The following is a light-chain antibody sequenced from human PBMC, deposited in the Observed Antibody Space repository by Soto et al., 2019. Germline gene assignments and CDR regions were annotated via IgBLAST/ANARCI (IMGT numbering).Light chain of an antibody. CDR1: QSVTDNY. Sequence: EIVLTQSPATLSLSPGERATLSCRASQSVTDNYLAWYQQKPGQAPRLVISGASSRATGIADRFSASGSGTDFTLTINSLQSEDYAVYFCQQYNNWPYTFGQGTRLEIK. V-gene: IGKV3D-20*02. CDR3: QQYNNWPYT. J-gene: IGKJ5*01. CDR2: GAS.